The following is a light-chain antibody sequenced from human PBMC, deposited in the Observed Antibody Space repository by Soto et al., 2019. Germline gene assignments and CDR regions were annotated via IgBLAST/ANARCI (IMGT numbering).Light chain of an antibody. CDR2: EVS. J-gene: IGLJ1*01. CDR3: CTYASCSIPSHD. Sequence: QSVLNQPASVSGSPGQSITIPCTGTNNNVGSYNLVSWYQQHQGKAPKVIIYEVSERPSGVSDRFSGSKSGNTASLMISGLQVEYEADYYCCTYASCSIPSHDFGSGSKVP. V-gene: IGLV2-23*02. CDR1: NNNVGSYNL.